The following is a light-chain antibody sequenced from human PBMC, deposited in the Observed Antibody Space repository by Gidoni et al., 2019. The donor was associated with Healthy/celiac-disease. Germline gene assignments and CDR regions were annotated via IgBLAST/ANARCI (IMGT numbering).Light chain of an antibody. Sequence: IQLTQSPSSLSASVGDRVTITCRASQSISSYLNWYQQKPGKAPKLLIYAASSLQSGVPSRFSGSGSGTDVTITISSLQPEDVATDYCQQSYSTPQDTFGQXTKVEIK. J-gene: IGKJ1*01. V-gene: IGKV1-39*01. CDR2: AAS. CDR3: QQSYSTPQDT. CDR1: QSISSY.